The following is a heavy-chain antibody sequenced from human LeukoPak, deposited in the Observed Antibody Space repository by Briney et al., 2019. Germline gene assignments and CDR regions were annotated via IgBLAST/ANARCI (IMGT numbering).Heavy chain of an antibody. CDR3: VREQRSYDFSSSFYVAHGMDV. J-gene: IGHJ6*02. CDR2: IYYTGST. Sequence: SETLSLTCTVPGGSIGTFYWSWIRRPPGKGLEWVGYIYYTGSTNYNPSLKSRVTISVDTSKNQVSLRLTSVTAADTAVYYCVREQRSYDFSSSFYVAHGMDVWGQGTTVIVSS. V-gene: IGHV4-59*01. CDR1: GGSIGTFY. D-gene: IGHD3-3*01.